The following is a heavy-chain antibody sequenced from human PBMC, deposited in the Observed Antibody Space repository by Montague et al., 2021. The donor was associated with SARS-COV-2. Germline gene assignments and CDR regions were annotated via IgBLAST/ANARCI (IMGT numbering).Heavy chain of an antibody. CDR2: INHSGST. CDR1: GGSFSGYY. Sequence: SETLSLTCAVHGGSFSGYYWSWIRQPPGKGLEWIGEINHSGSTNYNPSLKSRVTISVDTSKNQFSLKLSSVTAADTAVYSCARERYSFSLTRGSTWFDPWGQGTLVTVSS. J-gene: IGHJ5*02. CDR3: ARERYSFSLTRGSTWFDP. D-gene: IGHD3-16*01. V-gene: IGHV4-34*01.